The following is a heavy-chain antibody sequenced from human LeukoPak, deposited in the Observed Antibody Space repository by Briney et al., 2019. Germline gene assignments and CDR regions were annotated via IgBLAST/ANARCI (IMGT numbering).Heavy chain of an antibody. V-gene: IGHV5-51*01. D-gene: IGHD6-19*01. J-gene: IGHJ5*02. CDR2: IYPGDSDT. Sequence: GESLKISCKGSGYSFTSYWIGWVRQLPGKGLEWMGIIYPGDSDTRYSPSFQGQVTISADKSISTAYLQWSSLKASDTAMYYCARFQAVAGIGNWFDPWGQGTLVTVSS. CDR3: ARFQAVAGIGNWFDP. CDR1: GYSFTSYW.